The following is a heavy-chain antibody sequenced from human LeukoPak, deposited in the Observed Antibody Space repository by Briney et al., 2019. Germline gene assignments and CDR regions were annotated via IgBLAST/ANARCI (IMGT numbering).Heavy chain of an antibody. J-gene: IGHJ4*02. CDR3: ARYAYGSGPFDY. CDR1: GGSMRRYY. D-gene: IGHD6-19*01. V-gene: IGHV4-59*01. Sequence: SETLSLTCTVSGGSMRRYYWSWIRQPPGKGLEWIGYIYYSGNPNYHPSLKSRVTISVDTSKHQFSLQLNSVTAADTAVYYCARYAYGSGPFDYWGQGTLITVSS. CDR2: IYYSGNP.